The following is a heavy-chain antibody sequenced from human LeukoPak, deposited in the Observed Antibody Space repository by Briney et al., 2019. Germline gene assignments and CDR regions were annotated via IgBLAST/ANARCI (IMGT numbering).Heavy chain of an antibody. Sequence: GGSLRLSCIASGFTFTNTWMSWVRQAPGKGLEWVGRIKGQTDGGTTDYAPPVRGRFSISIDDSETTLYLQMSGLKTEDTALYYCATDRSSGWYEGDFWGQGTLVTVSS. CDR3: ATDRSSGWYEGDF. CDR1: GFTFTNTW. V-gene: IGHV3-15*01. D-gene: IGHD6-19*01. J-gene: IGHJ4*02. CDR2: IKGQTDGGTT.